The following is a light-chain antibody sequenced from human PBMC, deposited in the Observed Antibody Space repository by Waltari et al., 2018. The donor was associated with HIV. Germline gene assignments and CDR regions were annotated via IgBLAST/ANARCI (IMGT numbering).Light chain of an antibody. V-gene: IGLV1-44*01. CDR2: RNH. CDR3: AAWDASLHVL. J-gene: IGLJ2*01. Sequence: QSVLTQPPSASGTLGQAVTISCFGSTSNIGSNTVNWYQHLPGAAPNLIIFRNHQRPSGVPDRFSGSQSGPSAFLTITGLLSGDEATYYCAAWDASLHVLFGGGTQLTVV. CDR1: TSNIGSNT.